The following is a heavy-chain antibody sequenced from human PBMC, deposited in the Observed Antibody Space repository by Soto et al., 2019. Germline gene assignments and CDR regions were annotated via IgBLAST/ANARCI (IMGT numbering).Heavy chain of an antibody. CDR1: GFTFSDNW. V-gene: IGHV3-74*01. Sequence: EVKVVESGGGLVQPGGSLRLSCAASGFTFSDNWMHWIRQPPGKGLIWVSRINGDATSTSYADSVKSRFTISRDSAKNTVYLQMDGLRVDDTAVYYCVRGGTRTTNWGLFDSWGQGTLVTVSS. CDR3: VRGGTRTTNWGLFDS. CDR2: INGDATST. D-gene: IGHD1-1*01. J-gene: IGHJ4*02.